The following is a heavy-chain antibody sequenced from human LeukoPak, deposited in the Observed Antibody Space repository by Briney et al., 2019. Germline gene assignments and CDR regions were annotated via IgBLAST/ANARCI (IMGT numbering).Heavy chain of an antibody. J-gene: IGHJ4*02. CDR2: IYYSGST. Sequence: NSSETLSLTCTVSGGSISSSSYYWGWIRQPPGKGLEWIGSIYYSGSTYYNPSLKSRVTISVDTSKNQFSLKLSSVTAADTAVYYCARDVGANGYWGQGTLVTVSS. CDR1: GGSISSSSYY. V-gene: IGHV4-39*01. D-gene: IGHD1-26*01. CDR3: ARDVGANGY.